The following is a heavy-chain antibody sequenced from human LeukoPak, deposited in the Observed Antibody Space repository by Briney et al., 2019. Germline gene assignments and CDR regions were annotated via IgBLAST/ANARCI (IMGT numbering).Heavy chain of an antibody. J-gene: IGHJ6*03. V-gene: IGHV3-53*01. Sequence: GGSLRLSCAASGFLFSTNYMGWVRQAPGKGLEWVSVIYSGDNTYYADYVKGRFTISRDNPKNTLYLQMNSLRVEDTAVYYCARDLGVGFCSSTGCNNLNMDVWGSGTTVTVSS. CDR3: ARDLGVGFCSSTGCNNLNMDV. CDR1: GFLFSTNY. D-gene: IGHD2-2*01. CDR2: IYSGDNT.